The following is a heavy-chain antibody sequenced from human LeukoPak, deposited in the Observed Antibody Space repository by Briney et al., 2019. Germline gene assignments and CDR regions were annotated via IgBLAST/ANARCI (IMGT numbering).Heavy chain of an antibody. J-gene: IGHJ5*02. CDR1: GDGFDNSG. CDR3: ARRADLAQLGVDWFDP. CDR2: IHPSSSAT. V-gene: IGHV5-51*01. Sequence: GESMKISCRVSGDGFDNSGIGWVRDMSGERQRRVAIIHPSSSATHSSPSFQGRVSISADTAITTSYLQWNSLRTSDTAIYFCARRADLAQLGVDWFDPWGQGTLVTVSS. D-gene: IGHD2-8*01.